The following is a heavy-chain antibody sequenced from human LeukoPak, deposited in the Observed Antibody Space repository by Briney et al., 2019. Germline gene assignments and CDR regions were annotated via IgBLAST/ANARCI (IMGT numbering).Heavy chain of an antibody. J-gene: IGHJ4*02. CDR1: GFTFSSYA. CDR2: ISGSGGST. D-gene: IGHD1-7*01. CDR3: ATQSYNWNYARPFDY. Sequence: PGGSLRLSCAASGFTFSSYAMSWVRQAPGKGLEWVSAISGSGGSTYYADSVKGRFTISRDNSKNTLYLQMNSLRAEDTAVYYCATQSYNWNYARPFDYWGQGTLVTVSS. V-gene: IGHV3-23*01.